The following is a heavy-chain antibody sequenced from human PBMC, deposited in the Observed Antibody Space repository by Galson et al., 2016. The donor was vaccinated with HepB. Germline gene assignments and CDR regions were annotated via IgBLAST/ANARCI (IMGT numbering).Heavy chain of an antibody. CDR2: IGTAGDT. CDR3: VRGSYSSDWYRTSAYDFGMDV. CDR1: GLTFSRCD. D-gene: IGHD6-19*01. Sequence: SLRLSCAASGLTFSRCDMHWVRQATGKGLEWVSAIGTAGDTYYEDSVEGRFTVSRENAKDSLYLHMNSLRAGDTAVYYCVRGSYSSDWYRTSAYDFGMDVWGKGTPVTVSS. J-gene: IGHJ6*04. V-gene: IGHV3-13*01.